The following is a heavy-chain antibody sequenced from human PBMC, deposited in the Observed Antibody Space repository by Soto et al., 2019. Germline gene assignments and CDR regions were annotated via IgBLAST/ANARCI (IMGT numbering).Heavy chain of an antibody. J-gene: IGHJ6*02. D-gene: IGHD1-26*01. CDR2: IYSSGTT. CDR1: GGSISSGGHY. Sequence: SETLSLTCTVSGGSISSGGHYWSWIRQHPEKGLEWIGYIYSSGTTYYNPSLESRVTISVDKSKNQFSLKLSSVTAADTAVYYCARVSGSYYYGMDVWGQGATVTVSS. V-gene: IGHV4-31*03. CDR3: ARVSGSYYYGMDV.